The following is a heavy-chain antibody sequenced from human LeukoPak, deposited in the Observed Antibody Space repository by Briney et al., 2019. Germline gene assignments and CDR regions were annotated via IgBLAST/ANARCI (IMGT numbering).Heavy chain of an antibody. D-gene: IGHD4/OR15-4a*01. CDR1: GYTFTSYY. V-gene: IGHV1-46*01. CDR3: ARDPLWSELI. J-gene: IGHJ4*02. Sequence: ASVKVSCRASGYTFTSYYMHWVRQAPGQGLEWMGIINPTGGSTSYAQKFQGRVTMTRDTSTSTVYMELSSLTSEDTAVCYCARDPLWSELIWGQGTLVTVSS. CDR2: INPTGGST.